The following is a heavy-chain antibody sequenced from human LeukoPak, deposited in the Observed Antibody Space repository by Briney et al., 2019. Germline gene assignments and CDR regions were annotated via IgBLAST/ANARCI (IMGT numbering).Heavy chain of an antibody. D-gene: IGHD3-16*02. CDR2: INPNSGGT. CDR1: GYTFTGYY. V-gene: IGHV1-2*02. CDR3: ARGVGDDYVWGSYLYYFDY. J-gene: IGHJ4*02. Sequence: ASVKVSCKASGYTFTGYYMHWVRQAPGQGLEWMGWINPNSGGTNYAQKFQGRVTMTRDTSISTAYMELSRLRSGDTAVYYCARGVGDDYVWGSYLYYFDYWGQGTLVTVSS.